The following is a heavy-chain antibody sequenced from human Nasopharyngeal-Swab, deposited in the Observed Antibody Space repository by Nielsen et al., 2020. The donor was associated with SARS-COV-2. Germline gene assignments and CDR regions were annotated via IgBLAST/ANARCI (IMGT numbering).Heavy chain of an antibody. J-gene: IGHJ6*03. CDR1: GFTVSSNY. CDR3: ARDNYSSSWYQGVYYYYMDV. CDR2: IYSGGST. Sequence: GESLKISCAASGFTVSSNYMSWVRQAPGKGLEWVSVIYSGGSTYYADSVKGRFTISRDNSKNTLYLQMNSLRAEDTAVYYCARDNYSSSWYQGVYYYYMDVWGKETTVTVSS. D-gene: IGHD6-13*01. V-gene: IGHV3-53*01.